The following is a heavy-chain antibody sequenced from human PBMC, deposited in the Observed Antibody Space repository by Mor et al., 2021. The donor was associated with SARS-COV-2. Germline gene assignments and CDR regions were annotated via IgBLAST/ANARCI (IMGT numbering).Heavy chain of an antibody. Sequence: RIKSKSDGETTDYAAPVRGRFIISRDDSENTLYLQMNSLKTEDAAVYYCTTGGTYYFDSRGSYTLDYWGPGTLVTVSS. J-gene: IGHJ4*02. CDR2: IKSKSDGETT. D-gene: IGHD3-22*01. CDR3: TTGGTYYFDSRGSYTLDY. V-gene: IGHV3-15*01.